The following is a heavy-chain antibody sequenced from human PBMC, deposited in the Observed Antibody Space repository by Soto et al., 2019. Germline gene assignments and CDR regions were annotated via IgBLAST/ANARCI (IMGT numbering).Heavy chain of an antibody. Sequence: SETLSLTCAVYGGSFSGYYWSWIRQPPGKGLEWIGEINHSGSTNYNPSLKSRVTISVDTSKNQFSLKLSSVTAADTAVYYCARGEVDDYSNLRSCVWFDPWGQGTLVTVSS. CDR3: ARGEVDDYSNLRSCVWFDP. V-gene: IGHV4-34*01. CDR2: INHSGST. J-gene: IGHJ5*02. D-gene: IGHD4-4*01. CDR1: GGSFSGYY.